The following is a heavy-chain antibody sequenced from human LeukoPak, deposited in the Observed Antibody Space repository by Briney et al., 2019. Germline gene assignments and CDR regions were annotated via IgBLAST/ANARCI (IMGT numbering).Heavy chain of an antibody. J-gene: IGHJ3*02. CDR2: ISYDKSYK. CDR3: ARSLTGYDAFDI. Sequence: GRPLRLSCAASGFTFNRHAMHWVRQAPGKGLEWVAVISYDKSYKEYTDSVKGRFTISRDNSRNTLFLEMNSLRTEDTAIYYCARSLTGYDAFDIWGQGTRVTVSS. D-gene: IGHD3-9*01. CDR1: GFTFNRHA. V-gene: IGHV3-30*04.